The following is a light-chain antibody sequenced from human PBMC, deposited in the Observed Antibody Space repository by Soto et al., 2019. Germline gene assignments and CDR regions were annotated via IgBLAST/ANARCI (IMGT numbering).Light chain of an antibody. Sequence: AIQMTQSPSSLSASVGDRVTITCRASQGIGNDLGWYQQKAGKAPKLLIYAASRLQSGVPSRFSGSGSGTEFTLTITSLQPEDFATYYCLQDYNYPLTFGGGTKVEIK. V-gene: IGKV1-6*01. CDR3: LQDYNYPLT. J-gene: IGKJ4*01. CDR2: AAS. CDR1: QGIGND.